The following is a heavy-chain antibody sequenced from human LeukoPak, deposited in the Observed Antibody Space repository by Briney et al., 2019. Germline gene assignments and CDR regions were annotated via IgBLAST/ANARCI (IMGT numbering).Heavy chain of an antibody. D-gene: IGHD1-20*01. Sequence: GGSLRLSCAASGFTFSSYAMSWVRQAPGKGPEWVSAISGSGGNTYYADSVKGRFTISRDNSKNTLYLQMNSLRAEDTAVYYCAKTRGNWNYFDYWGQGTLVTVSS. CDR2: ISGSGGNT. CDR3: AKTRGNWNYFDY. CDR1: GFTFSSYA. J-gene: IGHJ4*02. V-gene: IGHV3-23*01.